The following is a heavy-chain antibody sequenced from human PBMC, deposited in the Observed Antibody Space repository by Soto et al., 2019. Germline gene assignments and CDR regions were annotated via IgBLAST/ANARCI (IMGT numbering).Heavy chain of an antibody. V-gene: IGHV3-11*01. CDR1: GFTFSDYY. CDR2: ISSSGSTI. Sequence: GGSLRLSCAASGFTFSDYYMSWIRQAPGKGLEWVSYISSSGSTIYYADSVKGRFTISRDNAKNSLYLQMNSLRAEDTAVYYCARDLQWELDLGFDPWGQGTLVTVSS. CDR3: ARDLQWELDLGFDP. J-gene: IGHJ5*01. D-gene: IGHD1-7*01.